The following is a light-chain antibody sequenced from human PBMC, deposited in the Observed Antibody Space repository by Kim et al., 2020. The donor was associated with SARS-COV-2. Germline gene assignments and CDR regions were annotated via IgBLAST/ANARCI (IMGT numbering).Light chain of an antibody. CDR3: QAWDSSIVV. Sequence: LPPEQTARITCSGNKLGDKYACWYQQKPGQSPVLVIYQDSKRPSGIPERFSGSNSGNTATLTISGTQAMDEADYYCQAWDSSIVVFGGGTKLTVL. CDR2: QDS. J-gene: IGLJ2*01. V-gene: IGLV3-1*01. CDR1: KLGDKY.